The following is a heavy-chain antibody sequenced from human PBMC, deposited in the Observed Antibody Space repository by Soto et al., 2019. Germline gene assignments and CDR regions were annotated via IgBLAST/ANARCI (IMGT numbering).Heavy chain of an antibody. J-gene: IGHJ5*02. CDR3: ARDAPLVRGVIISTLFDP. D-gene: IGHD3-10*01. CDR1: GFTFSSYA. V-gene: IGHV3-23*01. CDR2: ISGSGGST. Sequence: EVQLLESGGGLVQPGGSLRLSCAASGFTFSSYAMSWVRQAPGKGLEWVSAISGSGGSTYYADSVKGRFTISRDNSKNTLYLQMNSLRAEDTSVYYCARDAPLVRGVIISTLFDPWGQGTLVTVSS.